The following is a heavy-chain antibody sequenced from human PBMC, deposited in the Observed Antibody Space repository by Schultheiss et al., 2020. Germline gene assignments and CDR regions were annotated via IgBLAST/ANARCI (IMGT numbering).Heavy chain of an antibody. CDR1: GYTFTSYD. CDR3: ARSEILTVDDYYHYFMDV. J-gene: IGHJ6*03. Sequence: ASVKVSCKASGYTFTSYDINWVRQATGQGLEWMGWMNPNSGNTGYAQKFQGRVTMTRNTSISTAYMELSSLRSEDTAVYYCARSEILTVDDYYHYFMDVWGKGTTVTVSS. V-gene: IGHV1-8*01. CDR2: MNPNSGNT. D-gene: IGHD3-9*01.